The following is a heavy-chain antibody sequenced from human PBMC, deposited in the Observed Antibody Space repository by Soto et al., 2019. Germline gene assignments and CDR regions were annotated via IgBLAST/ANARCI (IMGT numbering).Heavy chain of an antibody. J-gene: IGHJ6*03. CDR2: IIPILGIA. CDR1: GGTFSSYT. D-gene: IGHD3-3*01. CDR3: AKDVGGAYYYYMDV. Sequence: SVKVSCKASGGTFSSYTISWVRQAPGQGLEWMGRIIPILGIANYAQKFQGRVTITADKSTSTAYMELSSLRSEDTAVYYCAKDVGGAYYYYMDVWGKGTKVTVSS. V-gene: IGHV1-69*04.